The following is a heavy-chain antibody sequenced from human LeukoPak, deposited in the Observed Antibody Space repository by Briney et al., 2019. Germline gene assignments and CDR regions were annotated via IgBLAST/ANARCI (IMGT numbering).Heavy chain of an antibody. V-gene: IGHV1-8*03. J-gene: IGHJ3*02. CDR2: MNPNSGNT. CDR1: GYTFTSYD. CDR3: AVEYSGSQGAFDI. Sequence: ASVKVSCKASGYTFTSYDINWVRQATGQGLEWMGWMNPNSGNTGYAQKFQGSVTITRNTSISTAYMELSSLRSEDTGVYYCAVEYSGSQGAFDIWGQGTMVTVSS. D-gene: IGHD1-26*01.